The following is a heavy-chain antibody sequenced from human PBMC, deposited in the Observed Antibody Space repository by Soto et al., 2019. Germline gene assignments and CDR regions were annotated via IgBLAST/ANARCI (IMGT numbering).Heavy chain of an antibody. Sequence: EVQLLESGGGIVQPGGPLRLSCVASGFTFSNYAMSWVRQAPGKGLDWVSTISGSRDRTYYADSVKGRFTISRDNSRNTVYLQMNSLRVEDTAVYYCANRNYYAKSGYTFPYFDFWGQGNLVTVSS. CDR3: ANRNYYAKSGYTFPYFDF. CDR2: ISGSRDRT. D-gene: IGHD3-22*01. V-gene: IGHV3-23*01. J-gene: IGHJ4*02. CDR1: GFTFSNYA.